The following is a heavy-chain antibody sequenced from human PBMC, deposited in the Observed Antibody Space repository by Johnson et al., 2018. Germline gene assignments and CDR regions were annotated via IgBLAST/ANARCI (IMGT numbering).Heavy chain of an antibody. CDR2: ISHDGSNK. J-gene: IGHJ3*02. Sequence: QVQLVESGGGVVQPGRSLRLSCAASGFAFSSYSIHWFRQAPGKGLEWVAVISHDGSNKYYADSVTGRFTISRDNSKNTLYRQMNSQGAEDTAVYYWVQPAHGGGAFDIWGQGTMVTVSS. CDR1: GFAFSSYS. D-gene: IGHD1-14*01. V-gene: IGHV3-30*19. CDR3: VQPAHGGGAFDI.